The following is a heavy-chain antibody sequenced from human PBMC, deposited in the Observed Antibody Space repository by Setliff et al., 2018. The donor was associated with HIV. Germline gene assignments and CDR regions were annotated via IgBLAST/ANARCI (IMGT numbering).Heavy chain of an antibody. V-gene: IGHV4-39*01. Sequence: SETLSLTCTVSGASMNSSNSYWGWIRQPPGKGLEWIGSIYYSGHTYYNSSLQSRVTISVDASKNQFSLKLSSVTAADTAVYFCARGFPRNPTGSRYSYYYMDVWDKGTTVTVSS. CDR2: IYYSGHT. J-gene: IGHJ6*03. CDR3: ARGFPRNPTGSRYSYYYMDV. CDR1: GASMNSSNSY. D-gene: IGHD2-15*01.